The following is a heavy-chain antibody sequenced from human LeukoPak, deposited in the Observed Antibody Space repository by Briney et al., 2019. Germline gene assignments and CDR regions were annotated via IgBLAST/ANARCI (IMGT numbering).Heavy chain of an antibody. D-gene: IGHD2-2*01. J-gene: IGHJ4*02. CDR1: GFTFSNYW. CDR2: ISYDGGSE. CDR3: AKGEGVPAAMAFDY. V-gene: IGHV3-30*18. Sequence: GGSLRLSCAASGFTFSNYWMSWVRQAPGKGLEWVAVISYDGGSEYYSDSVKGRFTISRDNSKNTLFLLMNSLRAEDTAVYYCAKGEGVPAAMAFDYWGQGTLVTVSS.